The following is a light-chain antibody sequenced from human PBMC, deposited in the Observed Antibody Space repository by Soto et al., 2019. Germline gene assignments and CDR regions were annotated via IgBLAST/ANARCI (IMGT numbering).Light chain of an antibody. CDR3: VQHNSYPRT. J-gene: IGKJ1*01. Sequence: DIQMTQSPSSLSASVGDRVTITCRASQGIGGDAGWYQQKPGKPPKRLIYATSTLQSGIPSRVSGGGFGTEFTITISSLQPEDFAPYYCVQHNSYPRTFGQGTRVEMK. CDR2: ATS. V-gene: IGKV1-17*01. CDR1: QGIGGD.